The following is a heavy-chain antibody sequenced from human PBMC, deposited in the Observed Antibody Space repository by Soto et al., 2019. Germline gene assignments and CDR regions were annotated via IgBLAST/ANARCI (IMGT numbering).Heavy chain of an antibody. CDR3: AREMGGAVAGGFDY. V-gene: IGHV1-69*01. CDR1: GGTFSSYA. CDR2: IIPIFGTA. D-gene: IGHD6-19*01. J-gene: IGHJ4*02. Sequence: QVQLVQSGAEVKKPGSSVKVSCKASGGTFSSYAISWVRQAPGQGLEWMGGIIPIFGTANYAQKFQGRVTITADESTSKAYMELSSLRSEETAGYYCAREMGGAVAGGFDYWGQGTLVTVSS.